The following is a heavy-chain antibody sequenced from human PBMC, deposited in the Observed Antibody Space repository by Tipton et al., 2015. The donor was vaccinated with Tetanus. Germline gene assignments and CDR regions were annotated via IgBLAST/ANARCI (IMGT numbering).Heavy chain of an antibody. J-gene: IGHJ6*02. CDR1: GFTFSSYG. CDR2: IWYDGSNK. CDR3: ARGRGYESPYYYYGMDV. D-gene: IGHD5-12*01. Sequence: SLRLSCAASGFTFSSYGMHWVRQAPGKGLEWVAVIWYDGSNKYYTDSVKGRFTISRDNSKNTLYLQMNSLRAEDTAVYYCARGRGYESPYYYYGMDVWGQGTTVTVSS. V-gene: IGHV3-33*01.